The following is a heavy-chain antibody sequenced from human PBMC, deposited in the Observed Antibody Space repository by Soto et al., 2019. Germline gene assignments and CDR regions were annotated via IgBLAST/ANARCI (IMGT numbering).Heavy chain of an antibody. V-gene: IGHV4-30-4*08. D-gene: IGHD5-12*01. CDR3: ARALIPPKWLRNDPYMDV. CDR2: IYYSGST. Sequence: NPSETLYITYTVPGGSINRGGTSGTWIRQHPGKGLEWIGYIYYSGSTYYNPSLKSRVTISVDTSKNQFSLKLSSVTAADTAVYYCARALIPPKWLRNDPYMDVWGQGTTVT. J-gene: IGHJ6*02. CDR1: GGSINRGGTS.